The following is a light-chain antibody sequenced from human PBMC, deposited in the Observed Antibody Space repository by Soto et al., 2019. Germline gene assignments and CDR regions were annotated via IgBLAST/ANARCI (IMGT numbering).Light chain of an antibody. CDR1: SSDVGAYNY. CDR2: DVT. Sequence: QSVLTQPRSVSGSPGQSVTISCTGTSSDVGAYNYVSWYQQHPGRAPKFMIYDVTKRPSGVPDRFSGSKSDNTASLTISGVQADDEADYYCCSYAGTYSYVFGAGTQLTVL. CDR3: CSYAGTYSYV. J-gene: IGLJ1*01. V-gene: IGLV2-11*01.